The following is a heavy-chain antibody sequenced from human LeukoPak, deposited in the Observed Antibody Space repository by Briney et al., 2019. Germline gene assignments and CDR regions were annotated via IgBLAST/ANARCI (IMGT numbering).Heavy chain of an antibody. Sequence: PSETLSLTCTVSGVSISSDKYYWSWIRQRPGKGLEWTGYMYYSGSTSYNPSLKSRVSIPVDTSKSQFSLKLSSVTAADTAVYYCATPYCGTISCLDVFDIWGQGTMVTVSS. D-gene: IGHD2-21*01. CDR2: MYYSGST. V-gene: IGHV4-31*03. CDR3: ATPYCGTISCLDVFDI. CDR1: GVSISSDKYY. J-gene: IGHJ3*02.